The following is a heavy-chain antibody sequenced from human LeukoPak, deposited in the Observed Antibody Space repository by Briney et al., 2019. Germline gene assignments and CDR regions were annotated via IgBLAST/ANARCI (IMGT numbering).Heavy chain of an antibody. D-gene: IGHD4-17*01. CDR3: TRDLLGFETTPLSD. V-gene: IGHV1-2*02. CDR2: INPNRGDT. Sequence: ASVRFSCKASGYTFTNYYIHWVRQAPGHRLEWMGWINPNRGDTNYAQKFQGRVTMTRDTSISTAFMELTRLTSDDTAVYYCTRDLLGFETTPLSDWGQGTLVTVSS. CDR1: GYTFTNYY. J-gene: IGHJ4*02.